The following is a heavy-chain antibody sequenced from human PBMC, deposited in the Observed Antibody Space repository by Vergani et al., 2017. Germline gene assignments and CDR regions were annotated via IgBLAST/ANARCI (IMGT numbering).Heavy chain of an antibody. CDR3: ARGGRQWLGKTYFDY. D-gene: IGHD6-19*01. J-gene: IGHJ4*02. CDR1: GGSFSGYY. Sequence: QVQLPQWGAGLFTPSEILSLTCAVYGGSFSGYYWSWIRQPPGKGLEWIGEINHSGSTNYNPSLKSRVTISVDTSKNQFSMKLSAVTAADTAVYYCARGGRQWLGKTYFDYWGQGTLVTVSS. V-gene: IGHV4-34*01. CDR2: INHSGST.